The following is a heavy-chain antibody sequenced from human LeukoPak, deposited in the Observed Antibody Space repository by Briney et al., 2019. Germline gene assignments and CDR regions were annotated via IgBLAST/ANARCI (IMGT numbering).Heavy chain of an antibody. D-gene: IGHD6-19*01. CDR1: GFTFSSYS. V-gene: IGHV3-48*01. Sequence: GGFLRLSCAASGFTFSSYSMSWVRQAPGKGLEWVSYIGSSPTTIFYADSVKSRFTISRDNAKNSLYLQMNSLRAEDTAVYYCARDHIAVAGPFDPWGQGTLVTVSS. CDR2: IGSSPTTI. CDR3: ARDHIAVAGPFDP. J-gene: IGHJ5*02.